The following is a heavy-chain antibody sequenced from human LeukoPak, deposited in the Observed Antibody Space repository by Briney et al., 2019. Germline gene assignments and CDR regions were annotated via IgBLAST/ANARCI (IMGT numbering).Heavy chain of an antibody. CDR1: GFTFSRYW. Sequence: GGSLRLSCAASGFTFSRYWMHWVRHAPGKGLVRVSRINSDGSSTSYADSVKGRFTISRDNAKNTLYLQMNSLRAEDTAVYYCARSPYDCSGSSCYPDYFDYWGQGTLVTVSS. J-gene: IGHJ4*02. D-gene: IGHD2-15*01. CDR2: INSDGSST. CDR3: ARSPYDCSGSSCYPDYFDY. V-gene: IGHV3-74*01.